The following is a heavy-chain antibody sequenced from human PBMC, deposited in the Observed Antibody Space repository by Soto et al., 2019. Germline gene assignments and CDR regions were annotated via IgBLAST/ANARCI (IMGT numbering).Heavy chain of an antibody. V-gene: IGHV5-51*01. CDR1: GYSFTSYW. D-gene: IGHD4-4*01. CDR2: IYPGDSDT. J-gene: IGHJ4*02. Sequence: GESLKISCKGSGYSFTSYWIGWVRQMPGKGLEWMGIIYPGDSDTRYSPSFQGQVTISADKSISTAYLQWSSLKASDTAMYYCARGSHDYSNLRDLFDYWGQGTLVTVSS. CDR3: ARGSHDYSNLRDLFDY.